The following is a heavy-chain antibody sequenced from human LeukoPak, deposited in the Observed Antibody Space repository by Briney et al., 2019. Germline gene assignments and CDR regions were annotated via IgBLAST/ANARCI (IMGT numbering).Heavy chain of an antibody. V-gene: IGHV3-7*01. Sequence: GGSLRLSCAGSGFTFSSHWMNRVRQAPGKGLEWVASIKEDGSERHYVDSVSGRFTISRDNAKNSLHLQMSSLRAEDTAVYYCARRGITISGVLVYHYSGLDVWGQGTTVTVSS. CDR2: IKEDGSER. J-gene: IGHJ6*02. CDR3: ARRGITISGVLVYHYSGLDV. CDR1: GFTFSSHW. D-gene: IGHD3-3*01.